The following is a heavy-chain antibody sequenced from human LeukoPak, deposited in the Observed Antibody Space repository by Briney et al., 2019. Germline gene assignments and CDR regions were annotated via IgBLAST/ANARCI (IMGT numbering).Heavy chain of an antibody. CDR1: EFTFNNYA. Sequence: GGSLRLSCVASEFTFNNYAMAWVRQGPGKGLEWVSSISGSGGNTYYADSVKGRFTISRDNARNSLYLQMNNLRADDTAVYYCARDYTGGWNDFWGQGTLVTVSS. J-gene: IGHJ4*02. V-gene: IGHV3-23*01. CDR3: ARDYTGGWNDF. CDR2: ISGSGGNT. D-gene: IGHD7-27*01.